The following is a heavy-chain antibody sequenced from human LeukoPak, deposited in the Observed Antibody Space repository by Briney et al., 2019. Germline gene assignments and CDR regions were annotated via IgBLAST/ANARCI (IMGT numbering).Heavy chain of an antibody. CDR3: ARNMVRGVINRDY. Sequence: GGSLRLSCAASGFTFSSYSMNWVRQAPGKGLEWVSYISSSSSTIYYADSVKGRFTISRDNAKNSLYLQMNSLRAEDTAVYYCARNMVRGVINRDYWSQGTLVTVSS. D-gene: IGHD3-10*01. J-gene: IGHJ4*02. V-gene: IGHV3-48*04. CDR1: GFTFSSYS. CDR2: ISSSSSTI.